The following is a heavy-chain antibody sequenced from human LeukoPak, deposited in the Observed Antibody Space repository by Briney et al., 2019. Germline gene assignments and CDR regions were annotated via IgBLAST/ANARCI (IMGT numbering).Heavy chain of an antibody. CDR1: GFTFSSYW. D-gene: IGHD3-10*01. Sequence: AGGSLRLSCAASGFTFSSYWMHWVRQVPGKGLEWVGRIKSKTDGGTTDYAAPVKGRFTISRDDSKNTLYLQMNSLKTEDTAVYYCTTHHYYGSRAFDYWGQGTLVTVSS. V-gene: IGHV3-15*01. J-gene: IGHJ4*02. CDR2: IKSKTDGGTT. CDR3: TTHHYYGSRAFDY.